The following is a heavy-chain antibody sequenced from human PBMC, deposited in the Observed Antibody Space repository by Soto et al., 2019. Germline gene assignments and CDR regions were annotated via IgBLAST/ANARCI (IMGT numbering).Heavy chain of an antibody. Sequence: EVQLLESGGGLVQPGGSLRLSCAASGFTFSSYAMSWVRQAPGKGLEWVSAISGSGGSTYYADSVKGRFTISRDNSKNTMYLQMNSLRAEYTAVYYCAKGGMVRGVIEYFDYWGQGTLVTVSS. CDR3: AKGGMVRGVIEYFDY. V-gene: IGHV3-23*01. CDR2: ISGSGGST. D-gene: IGHD3-10*01. J-gene: IGHJ4*02. CDR1: GFTFSSYA.